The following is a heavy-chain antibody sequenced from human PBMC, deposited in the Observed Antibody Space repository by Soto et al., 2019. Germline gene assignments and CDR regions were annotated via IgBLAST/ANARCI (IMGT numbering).Heavy chain of an antibody. Sequence: GGSLRLSCAASGFTFSNYAMSWVRQAPGKGLEWVSTFSASSGSTYYADSVKGRFTISRDNSKNTLYLQMNSLRAEDTAVYYCAKAVSYCSGGSCYSEYYYGMDVWGQGTTVTVSS. J-gene: IGHJ6*02. CDR1: GFTFSNYA. D-gene: IGHD2-15*01. CDR2: FSASSGST. V-gene: IGHV3-23*01. CDR3: AKAVSYCSGGSCYSEYYYGMDV.